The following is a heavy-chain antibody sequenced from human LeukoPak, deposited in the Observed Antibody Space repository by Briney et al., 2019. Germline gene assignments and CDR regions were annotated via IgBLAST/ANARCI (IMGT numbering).Heavy chain of an antibody. J-gene: IGHJ4*02. CDR3: AREVPVVVPAAPDY. CDR2: ISSSISYI. D-gene: IGHD2-2*01. Sequence: GGSLRLSCAASGFTFSSYSMNWVRQAPGKGLEWVSSISSSISYIYYADSVKGRFTISRDNAKNSLYLQMNSLRAEDTAVYYCAREVPVVVPAAPDYWGQGTLVTVSS. CDR1: GFTFSSYS. V-gene: IGHV3-21*01.